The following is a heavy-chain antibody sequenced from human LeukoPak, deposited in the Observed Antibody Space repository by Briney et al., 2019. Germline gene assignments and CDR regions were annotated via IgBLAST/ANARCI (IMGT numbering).Heavy chain of an antibody. Sequence: SVKVSFKASGGTFISYAISWVRQAPGQGLEWMGRIIPIFGTANYAQKFQGRVTITTDESTSTAYMELSSLRSEDTAVYYCASWNYYDSSGYYHQPYWGQGTLVTVSS. CDR3: ASWNYYDSSGYYHQPY. J-gene: IGHJ4*02. D-gene: IGHD3-22*01. V-gene: IGHV1-69*05. CDR2: IIPIFGTA. CDR1: GGTFISYA.